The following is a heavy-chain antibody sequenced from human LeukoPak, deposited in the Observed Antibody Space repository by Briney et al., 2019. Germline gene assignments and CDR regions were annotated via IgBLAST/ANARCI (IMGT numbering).Heavy chain of an antibody. CDR2: INHSGSP. CDR1: GGSFSGYY. CDR3: ARARYGSYYPY. Sequence: PSETLSLTCAVYGGSFSGYYWSWIRQPPGKGLEWIGEINHSGSPNYNPSLKSRVTISVDTSKNQFSLKLSSVTAADTAVYYCARARYGSYYPYWGQGTLVTVSS. D-gene: IGHD1-26*01. V-gene: IGHV4-34*01. J-gene: IGHJ4*02.